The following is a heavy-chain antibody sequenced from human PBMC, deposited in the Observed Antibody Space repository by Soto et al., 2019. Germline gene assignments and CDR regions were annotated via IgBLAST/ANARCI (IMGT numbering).Heavy chain of an antibody. Sequence: QVQLVQSGAEVKKPGASVKVSCKASGYTFTSYGITWVRQAPGQGLEWMGWISTYNGNTKYAQKLQGRVTMTTDTSTSTAYMELRSLRSDNTAVYYCARDLIRGVIVNRFDPWGQGTLVTVSS. J-gene: IGHJ5*02. CDR1: GYTFTSYG. CDR2: ISTYNGNT. CDR3: ARDLIRGVIVNRFDP. V-gene: IGHV1-18*01. D-gene: IGHD3-10*01.